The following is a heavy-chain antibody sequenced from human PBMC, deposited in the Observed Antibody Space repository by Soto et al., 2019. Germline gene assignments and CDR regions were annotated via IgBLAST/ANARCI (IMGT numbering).Heavy chain of an antibody. J-gene: IGHJ4*02. V-gene: IGHV1-3*01. Sequence: ASVKVSCKASGYTFTNYAVHWVRQAPGQRLEWMGWINADNGNTKYSQKFQGRVTITRDTSATTVYLELSNLRYEDTAVYYCARASRGIARAASYWGQGTLVTVSS. CDR2: INADNGNT. CDR3: ARASRGIARAASY. D-gene: IGHD6-13*01. CDR1: GYTFTNYA.